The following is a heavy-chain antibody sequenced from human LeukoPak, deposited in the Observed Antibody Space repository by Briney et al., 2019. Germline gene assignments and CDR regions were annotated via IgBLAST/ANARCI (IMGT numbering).Heavy chain of an antibody. J-gene: IGHJ4*02. Sequence: SETLSLTCTVSGGSISNYYWSWIRQPPGKGLEWIGEINHSGSTNYNPSLKSRVTISVDTSKNQFSLKLSSVTAADPAVYYCARRRYCSSTSCYLYFDYWGQGTLVTVSS. D-gene: IGHD2-2*01. CDR1: GGSISNYY. CDR2: INHSGST. V-gene: IGHV4-34*01. CDR3: ARRRYCSSTSCYLYFDY.